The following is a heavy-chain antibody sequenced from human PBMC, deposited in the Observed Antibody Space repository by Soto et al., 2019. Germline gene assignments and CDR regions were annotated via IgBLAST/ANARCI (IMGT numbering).Heavy chain of an antibody. CDR2: IYYSGST. Sequence: PSETLSLTCAVYGGSFSGYSWSWFRQHPGKGLEWIGYIYYSGSTYYNPSLKSRVTISVDTSKNQFSLKLSSVTAADTAVYYCARYGSGTYYPTTFDYWGQGTLVTVSS. V-gene: IGHV4-31*11. CDR1: GGSFSGYS. CDR3: ARYGSGTYYPTTFDY. D-gene: IGHD3-10*01. J-gene: IGHJ4*02.